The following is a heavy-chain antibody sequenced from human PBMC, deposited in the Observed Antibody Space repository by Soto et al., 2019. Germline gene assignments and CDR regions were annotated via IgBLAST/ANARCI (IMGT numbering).Heavy chain of an antibody. D-gene: IGHD6-13*01. CDR2: INHSGST. CDR3: AREPDPEIAAARNFDY. Sequence: SETLSLTCAVYGGYFSGYYWSWIRQPPGKGLEWIGEINHSGSTNYNPSLKSRVTISVDTSKNQFSLKLSSVTAADTAVYYCAREPDPEIAAARNFDYWGQGTLVTVSS. CDR1: GGYFSGYY. V-gene: IGHV4-34*01. J-gene: IGHJ4*02.